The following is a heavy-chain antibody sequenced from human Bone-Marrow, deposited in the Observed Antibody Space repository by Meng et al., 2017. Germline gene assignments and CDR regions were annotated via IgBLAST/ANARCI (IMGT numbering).Heavy chain of an antibody. V-gene: IGHV4-31*02. J-gene: IGHJ6*02. CDR3: ARGSYWKVHESYYYGFDV. CDR2: IYYSGST. D-gene: IGHD1-1*01. Sequence: SCTVSGGSISSGGYYWSWIRQHPGKGLEWIGYIYYSGSTYYNPSLKSRVTISVDTSKNQFSLKLSSVTAVDTAVYSCARGSYWKVHESYYYGFDVWGQGTTVTVSS. CDR1: GGSISSGGYY.